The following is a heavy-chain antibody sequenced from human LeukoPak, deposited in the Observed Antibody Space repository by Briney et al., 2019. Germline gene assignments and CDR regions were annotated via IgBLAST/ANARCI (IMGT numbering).Heavy chain of an antibody. CDR2: ISGNAGST. CDR1: GFTLSSYA. CDR3: ATYDSGWYLTY. V-gene: IGHV3-23*01. D-gene: IGHD6-19*01. Sequence: PGGSLRLSCAASGFTLSSYAMSWVRQAPGKGLEWVSLISGNAGSTYYADSVRGRFTVSRDNARNSLFLQMNSLRAEDTAVYFCATYDSGWYLTYWGQGTLVTVSS. J-gene: IGHJ4*02.